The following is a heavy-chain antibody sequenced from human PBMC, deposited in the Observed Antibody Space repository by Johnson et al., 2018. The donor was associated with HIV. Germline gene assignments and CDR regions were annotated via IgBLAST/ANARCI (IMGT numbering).Heavy chain of an antibody. CDR2: ISYDGSNK. D-gene: IGHD3-10*01. CDR3: VRDDGISGDAFDM. J-gene: IGHJ3*02. CDR1: GLILSGYG. Sequence: VQLVESGGGEVQPGTSLRLSCEASGLILSGYGLHWVRQAPGKGLEWVAVISYDGSNKYYAASVTGRFTISRDNAKNAVDLQMKSLRVDDTAVYYCVRDDGISGDAFDMWDQGTMVTVSS. V-gene: IGHV3-30*19.